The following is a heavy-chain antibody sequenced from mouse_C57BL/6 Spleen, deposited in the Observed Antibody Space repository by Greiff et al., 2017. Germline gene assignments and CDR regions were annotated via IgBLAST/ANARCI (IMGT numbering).Heavy chain of an antibody. CDR2: INPNNGGT. V-gene: IGHV1-18*01. CDR1: GYTFTDYN. J-gene: IGHJ3*01. CDR3: ARGRRWMFAY. Sequence: VQLKQSGPELVKPGASVKIPCKASGYTFTDYNMDWVKQSHGKSLEWIGDINPNNGGTIYNQKFKGKATLTVDKSSSTAYMELRSLTSEDTAVYYCARGRRWMFAYWGQGTLVTVSA. D-gene: IGHD1-2*01.